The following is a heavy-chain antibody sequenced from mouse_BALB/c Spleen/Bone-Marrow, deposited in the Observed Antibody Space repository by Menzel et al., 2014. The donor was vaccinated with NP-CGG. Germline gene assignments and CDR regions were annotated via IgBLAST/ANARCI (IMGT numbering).Heavy chain of an antibody. J-gene: IGHJ3*01. CDR2: IDPANDNT. CDR3: ARADGYYAGLAY. V-gene: IGHV14-3*02. D-gene: IGHD2-3*01. Sequence: VQLKESGAEFVKPGASVKLSCTASGFNIKDTYMHWVKRRPEQGLEWIGRIDPANDNTKYDPKFQGKATITADTSSNTAYLQLSSLTSEDTAFYYCARADGYYAGLAYWGQGTLVTVSA. CDR1: GFNIKDTY.